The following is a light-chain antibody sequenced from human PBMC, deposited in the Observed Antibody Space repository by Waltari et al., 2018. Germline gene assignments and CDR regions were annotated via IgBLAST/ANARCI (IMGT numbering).Light chain of an antibody. V-gene: IGKV3-20*01. J-gene: IGKJ1*01. CDR3: QHYVSLPVT. CDR1: QSVSRA. Sequence: EIVLTQSPGTLSLSTGERATLSYRDSQSVSRALAWYQQNPGQAPRLLIYGASNRATGIPDRFSGSGSGPDFSLIISRLEPEDFAVYYCQHYVSLPVTFGQGTKVEIK. CDR2: GAS.